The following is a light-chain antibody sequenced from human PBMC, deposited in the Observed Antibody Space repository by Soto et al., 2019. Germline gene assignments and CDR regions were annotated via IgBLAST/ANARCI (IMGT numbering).Light chain of an antibody. CDR2: AAS. CDR3: LQDYDYPYT. CDR1: QGIRDD. V-gene: IGKV1-6*01. J-gene: IGKJ2*01. Sequence: AIQMTRSPSSLSASVGDRVTITCRASQGIRDDLGWYQQKPGKAPKLLIYAASNLQSGVPSRFSGSGSGTDFTLIISSLQPEDFATYYCLQDYDYPYTFGQGTKVDIK.